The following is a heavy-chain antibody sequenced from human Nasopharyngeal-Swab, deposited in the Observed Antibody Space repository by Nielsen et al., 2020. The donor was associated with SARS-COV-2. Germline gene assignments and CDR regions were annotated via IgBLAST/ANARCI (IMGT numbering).Heavy chain of an antibody. J-gene: IGHJ6*02. D-gene: IGHD4-17*01. CDR2: ISVSDDYT. Sequence: GGSLRLSCAASGFTFSTYAMTWVRQTPGRGLEWVSTISVSDDYTYYADSAKGRFSISRDNSKSTLYLQMNSLRAEDTAVYYCAGGQGTVTTYYYYGMDVWGQGTTVTVSS. CDR1: GFTFSTYA. CDR3: AGGQGTVTTYYYYGMDV. V-gene: IGHV3-23*01.